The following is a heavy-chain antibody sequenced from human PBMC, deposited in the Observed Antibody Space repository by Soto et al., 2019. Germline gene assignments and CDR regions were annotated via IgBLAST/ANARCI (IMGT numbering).Heavy chain of an antibody. CDR3: ARYSSSWYCSVGGYYYGMDV. J-gene: IGHJ6*02. D-gene: IGHD6-13*01. Sequence: GESLKFSRKGSGYSFTSYWIGWVRQMPGKGLEWMGIIYPGDSDTRYSPSFQGQVTISADKSSSTAYLQWSSLKASDTAMYYCARYSSSWYCSVGGYYYGMDVAGQGTTVTFSS. CDR2: IYPGDSDT. V-gene: IGHV5-51*01. CDR1: GYSFTSYW.